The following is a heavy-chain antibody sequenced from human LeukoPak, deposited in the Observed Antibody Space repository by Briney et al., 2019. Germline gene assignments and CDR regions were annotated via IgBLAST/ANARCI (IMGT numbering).Heavy chain of an antibody. D-gene: IGHD2-2*01. V-gene: IGHV3-21*05. CDR2: ISRSSSDI. J-gene: IGHJ5*02. CDR3: ARDSSSTWTNWFDP. Sequence: GGSLRLSCAASGFTFSSHRMNWVRQAPGKGLEWVSDISRSSSDIHYADSVTGRFTISRDNAKNSLYLQMNSLRAEDTAVYYCARDSSSTWTNWFDPWGQGTLVTVSS. CDR1: GFTFSSHR.